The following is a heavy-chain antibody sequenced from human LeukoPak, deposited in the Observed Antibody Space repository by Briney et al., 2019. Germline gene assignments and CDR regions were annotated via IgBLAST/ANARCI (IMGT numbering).Heavy chain of an antibody. J-gene: IGHJ5*02. CDR1: GGTFSSYA. D-gene: IGHD6-19*01. Sequence: GSSVKVSCKASGGTFSSYAISWVRQAPGQGLEWMGRIIPILGIANYAQKFQGRVTMTEDTSTDTAYMELSSLRSEDTAVYYCATETPRSSSGWYSWFDPWGQGTLVTVSS. CDR2: IIPILGIA. CDR3: ATETPRSSSGWYSWFDP. V-gene: IGHV1-69*04.